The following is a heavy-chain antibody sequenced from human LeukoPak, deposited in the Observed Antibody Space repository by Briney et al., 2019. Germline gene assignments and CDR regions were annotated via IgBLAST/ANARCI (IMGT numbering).Heavy chain of an antibody. CDR1: GFTFSSYA. CDR2: ISGSGGST. CDR3: AKGHSSSWYYFDY. D-gene: IGHD6-13*01. V-gene: IGHV3-23*01. Sequence: GGSLRLXCAASGFTFSSYAMSWVRQAPGKGLEWVSAISGSGGSTYYADSVKGRFTISRDNSKNTLYLQMNSLRAEDTAVYYCAKGHSSSWYYFDYWGQGTLVTVSS. J-gene: IGHJ4*02.